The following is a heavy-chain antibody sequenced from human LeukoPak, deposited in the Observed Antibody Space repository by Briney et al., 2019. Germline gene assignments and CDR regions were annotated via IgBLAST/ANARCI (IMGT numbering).Heavy chain of an antibody. CDR1: GFTFTNYA. J-gene: IGHJ4*02. CDR3: ARDQGSGWSLDY. V-gene: IGHV3-23*01. D-gene: IGHD6-19*01. Sequence: PGGSLRLSCAASGFTFTNYAMSWVRQAPGKGLEWISAISGSGGSTYYSDSVKGRFTISRDNSKNTLYLQMNSLRVEDTAVYYCARDQGSGWSLDYWGQGTLVTVSS. CDR2: ISGSGGST.